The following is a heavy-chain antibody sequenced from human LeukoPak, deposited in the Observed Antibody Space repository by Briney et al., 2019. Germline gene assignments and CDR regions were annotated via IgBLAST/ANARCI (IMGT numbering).Heavy chain of an antibody. V-gene: IGHV3-53*01. CDR2: IYSGGST. CDR3: AKGHKDVLRYFDWSYAYFDY. J-gene: IGHJ4*02. D-gene: IGHD3-9*01. CDR1: GFTVSSNF. Sequence: GGSLRLSCAASGFTVSSNFMSWVRQAPGKGLEWVSVIYSGGSTYYADSVKGRFTISRDNSKNTLYLQMNSLRAEDTAVYYCAKGHKDVLRYFDWSYAYFDYWGQGTLVTVSS.